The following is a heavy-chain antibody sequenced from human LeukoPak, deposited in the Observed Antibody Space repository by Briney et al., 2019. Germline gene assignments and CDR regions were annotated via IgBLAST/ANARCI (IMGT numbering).Heavy chain of an antibody. CDR2: IFSRGIT. Sequence: SETLSLTCNVSGVSLSRLYCSWIRPHAGKGLGWVGGIFSRGITNYNPSLMSRVTMSVDTSKTQFTLKLSSVTAGDTAVYYWATAQSKPYCSSTSCSSWFDPWGQGTLVTVSS. V-gene: IGHV4-4*07. D-gene: IGHD2-2*01. J-gene: IGHJ5*02. CDR1: GVSLSRLY. CDR3: ATAQSKPYCSSTSCSSWFDP.